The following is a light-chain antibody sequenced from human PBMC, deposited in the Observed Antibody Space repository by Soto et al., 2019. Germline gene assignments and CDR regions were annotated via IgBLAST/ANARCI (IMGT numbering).Light chain of an antibody. V-gene: IGKV3-20*01. J-gene: IGKJ2*01. Sequence: EVVLTQSPGTLSLSPGESATLSCRASQSVSNNYFAWYQQKPGQAPRLLIFGSSDRATGIPDRFSGSESGTDFTLTISRLEPEDFAVYYCQQYGSSPPYTFGQGTKLEIK. CDR2: GSS. CDR3: QQYGSSPPYT. CDR1: QSVSNNY.